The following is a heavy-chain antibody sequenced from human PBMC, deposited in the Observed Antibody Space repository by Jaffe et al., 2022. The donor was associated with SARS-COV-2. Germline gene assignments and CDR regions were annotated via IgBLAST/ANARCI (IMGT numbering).Heavy chain of an antibody. D-gene: IGHD3-22*01. CDR2: ISYDGSNK. J-gene: IGHJ3*02. CDR1: GFTFSSYA. CDR3: QTYYYDSSGYSDAFDI. Sequence: QVQLVESGGGVVQPGRSLRLSCAASGFTFSSYAMHWVRQAPGKGLEWVAVISYDGSNKYYADSVKGRFTISRDNSKNTLYLQMNSLRAEDTAVYYCQTYYYDSSGYSDAFDIWGQGTMVTVSS. V-gene: IGHV3-30*04.